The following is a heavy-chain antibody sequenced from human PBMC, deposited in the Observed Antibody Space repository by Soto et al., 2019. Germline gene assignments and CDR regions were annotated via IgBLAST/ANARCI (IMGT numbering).Heavy chain of an antibody. D-gene: IGHD3-10*01. CDR1: GYSISSGYY. Sequence: XETLSLTFAVAGYSISSGYYWGWIRQPPGKGLEWIGSIYHSGSTYYNPSLKSRVTISVDTSKNQFSLKLSSVTAADTAVYYCARPMVRGFSWFDHWGQGTLVTVSS. CDR2: IYHSGST. V-gene: IGHV4-38-2*01. J-gene: IGHJ5*02. CDR3: ARPMVRGFSWFDH.